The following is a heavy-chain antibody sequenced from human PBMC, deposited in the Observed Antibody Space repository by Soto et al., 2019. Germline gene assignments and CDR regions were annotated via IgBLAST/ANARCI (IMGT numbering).Heavy chain of an antibody. V-gene: IGHV4-59*01. CDR1: GGSFSGYY. CDR3: ARDQGSGWYSWFDP. D-gene: IGHD6-19*01. J-gene: IGHJ5*02. CDR2: IYYSGST. Sequence: SETLSLTCAVYGGSFSGYYWSWIRQPPGKGLEWIGYIYYSGSTNYNPSLKSRVTISVDTSKNQFSLKLSSVTAADTAVYYCARDQGSGWYSWFDPWGQGTLVTVSS.